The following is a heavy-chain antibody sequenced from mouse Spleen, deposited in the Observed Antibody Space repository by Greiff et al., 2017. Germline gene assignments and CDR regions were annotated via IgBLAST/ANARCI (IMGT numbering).Heavy chain of an antibody. D-gene: IGHD3-1*01. J-gene: IGHJ4*01. CDR1: GYTFTSYW. CDR2: IDPSDSET. CDR3: ARGNRNRGYYAMDY. V-gene: IGHV1-52*01. Sequence: QVQLQQPGAELVRPGSSVKLSCKASGYTFTSYWMHWVKQRPIQGLEWIGNIDPSDSETHYNQKFKDKATLTVDKSSSTAYMQLSSLTSEDSAVYYCARGNRNRGYYAMDYWGQGTSVTVSS.